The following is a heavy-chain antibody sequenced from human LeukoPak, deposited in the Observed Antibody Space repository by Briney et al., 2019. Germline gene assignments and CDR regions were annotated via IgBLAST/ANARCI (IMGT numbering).Heavy chain of an antibody. Sequence: PGGSLRLSCAASGFTFSSYAMSWVRQAPGKGLEWVSAISGSGDSTYYADSVKGRFTISRDNSKNTLYLQMNSLRAEDTAVYYCAKRGESIMISFGGVPRWFDPWGQGTLVTVPS. D-gene: IGHD3-16*01. CDR1: GFTFSSYA. CDR3: AKRGESIMISFGGVPRWFDP. CDR2: ISGSGDST. V-gene: IGHV3-23*01. J-gene: IGHJ5*02.